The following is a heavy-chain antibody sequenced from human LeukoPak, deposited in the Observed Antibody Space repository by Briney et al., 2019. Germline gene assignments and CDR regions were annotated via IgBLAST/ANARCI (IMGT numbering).Heavy chain of an antibody. V-gene: IGHV3-11*05. J-gene: IGHJ3*02. Sequence: GGSLRLSCAASGFTFSDYYMSWIRQAPGKGLEWVSYISSSSSYTNYADSVKGRFTISRDNAKNSLYLQMNSLRAEDTAVYYCARDADEYCSSTTCRGGSFDIWGQGTMVTVSS. CDR1: GFTFSDYY. D-gene: IGHD2-2*01. CDR2: ISSSSSYT. CDR3: ARDADEYCSSTTCRGGSFDI.